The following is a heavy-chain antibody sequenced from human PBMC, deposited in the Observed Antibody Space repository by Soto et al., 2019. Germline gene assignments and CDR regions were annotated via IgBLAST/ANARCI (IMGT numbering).Heavy chain of an antibody. V-gene: IGHV3-23*01. CDR1: GFSFGSYA. CDR3: ARWSYLDY. Sequence: GGSLRLSCAASGFSFGSYALSWVRQSPGKGLEWVSTISGSDGKTFYADSVKGRFSISRDTSQSTLYLQMNSLRADDTAMYYCARWSYLDYWGQGTRVTVSS. D-gene: IGHD3-3*01. CDR2: ISGSDGKT. J-gene: IGHJ4*02.